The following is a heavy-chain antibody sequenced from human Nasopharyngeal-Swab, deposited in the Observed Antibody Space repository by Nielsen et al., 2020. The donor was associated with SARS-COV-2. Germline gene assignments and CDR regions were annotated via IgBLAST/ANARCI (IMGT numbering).Heavy chain of an antibody. CDR2: IKQDGSEK. D-gene: IGHD3-16*02. V-gene: IGHV3-7*03. J-gene: IGHJ6*03. Sequence: GGSLRLSCAASGFSFSTYWMTWVRQAPGKGLEWVANIKQDGSEKYYVDSVKGRFTVSRDNPKNLLYLQVNSLRAEDTAVYYCARQGVFVRAYFHQYYMDVWGKGTTVTVSS. CDR1: GFSFSTYW. CDR3: ARQGVFVRAYFHQYYMDV.